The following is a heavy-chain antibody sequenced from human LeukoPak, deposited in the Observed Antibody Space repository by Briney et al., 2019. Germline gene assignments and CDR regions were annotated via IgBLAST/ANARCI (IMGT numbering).Heavy chain of an antibody. CDR1: GYTFTSNY. CDR2: IAPSSGTT. J-gene: IGHJ4*02. D-gene: IGHD6-6*01. V-gene: IGHV1-46*01. Sequence: ASVKVSCKASGYTFTSNYMHWVRQAPGQGLEWMGVIAPSSGTTSYAQKFQGRVTMTRDTSTSTVYMELSSLRSEDTAVYYCARGGYSSSLPSLRYFDYWGQGTLVTVSS. CDR3: ARGGYSSSLPSLRYFDY.